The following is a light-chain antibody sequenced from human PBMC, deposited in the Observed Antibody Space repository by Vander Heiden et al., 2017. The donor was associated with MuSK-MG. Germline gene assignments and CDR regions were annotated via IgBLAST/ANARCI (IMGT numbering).Light chain of an antibody. Sequence: DIQMTQSPSSLSASVGDSVTITCRASQSISSYLNWYQQKPGKAPKLLIYAASSLQSGVPSRFSGSGSRTDFTLTISRLQPEDLATYYCQQSDSTPRTFGQGTKVEIK. J-gene: IGKJ1*01. V-gene: IGKV1-39*01. CDR3: QQSDSTPRT. CDR1: QSISSY. CDR2: AAS.